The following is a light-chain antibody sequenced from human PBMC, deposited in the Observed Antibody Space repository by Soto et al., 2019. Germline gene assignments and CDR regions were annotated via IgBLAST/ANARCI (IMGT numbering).Light chain of an antibody. Sequence: EIVLTQSPATLSLSPGERATLSCRARQSVSTFLAWYQQKPGQAPRLLIYDASSRATGIPARFSGSGSGTDFTLTISSLEPEDFAVYYCQQRSIWPTFGQGTRLEIK. CDR2: DAS. CDR3: QQRSIWPT. J-gene: IGKJ5*01. V-gene: IGKV3-11*01. CDR1: QSVSTF.